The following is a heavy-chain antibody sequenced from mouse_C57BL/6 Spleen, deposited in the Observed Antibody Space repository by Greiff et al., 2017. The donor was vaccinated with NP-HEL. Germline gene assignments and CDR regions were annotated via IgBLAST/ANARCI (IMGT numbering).Heavy chain of an antibody. V-gene: IGHV1-7*01. CDR2: INTSSGYT. J-gene: IGHJ2*01. CDR3: AKSDYYGSSCFDY. Sequence: VQLQESGAELAKPGASVKLSCKASGYTFTSYWMHWVKQRPGQGLEWIGYINTSSGYTKYNQKFKDKATLTADKSSSTAYMQLSRLTYKDAAVYNCAKSDYYGSSCFDYWGQGTTLTVSS. D-gene: IGHD1-1*01. CDR1: GYTFTSYW.